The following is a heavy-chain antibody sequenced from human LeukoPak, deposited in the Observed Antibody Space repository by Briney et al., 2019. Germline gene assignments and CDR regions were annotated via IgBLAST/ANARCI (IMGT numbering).Heavy chain of an antibody. CDR2: ISGSGGST. CDR3: AKVRIAAAGAYYFDY. CDR1: GFTFSSYA. D-gene: IGHD6-13*01. V-gene: IGHV3-23*01. Sequence: PGGSLRLSCAASGFTFSSYAMSWVRQAPGKGLKWVSAISGSGGSTYYADSVKGRFTISRDNSKNTLYLQMNSLRAEDTAVYYCAKVRIAAAGAYYFDYWGQGTLVTVSS. J-gene: IGHJ4*02.